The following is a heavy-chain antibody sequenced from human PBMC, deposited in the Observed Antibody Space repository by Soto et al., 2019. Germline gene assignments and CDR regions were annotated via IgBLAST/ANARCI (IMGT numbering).Heavy chain of an antibody. J-gene: IGHJ6*02. CDR2: ISYDGSNK. D-gene: IGHD5-18*01. V-gene: IGHV3-30*18. Sequence: LRLSCAASGFTFSSYGMHWVRQAPGKGLERVAVISYDGSNKYYADSVKGRFTISRDNSKNTLYLQMNSLRAEDTAVYYCAKPGDVDTAMGSYYYYYGMDVWGQGTTVTVSS. CDR3: AKPGDVDTAMGSYYYYYGMDV. CDR1: GFTFSSYG.